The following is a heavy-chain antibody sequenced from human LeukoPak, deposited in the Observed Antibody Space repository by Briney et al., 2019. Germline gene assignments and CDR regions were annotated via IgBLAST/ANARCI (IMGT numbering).Heavy chain of an antibody. Sequence: ASVKVSCKASGGTFSSYTISWVRQAPGQGLEWMGRIIPILGIANYAQKFQGRVTITADKSTSTAYMELSSLRSEDTAVYYCARVNKRTYYYGSGSYWFDYWGQGTLVTVSS. CDR2: IIPILGIA. CDR1: GGTFSSYT. D-gene: IGHD3-10*01. V-gene: IGHV1-69*02. J-gene: IGHJ4*02. CDR3: ARVNKRTYYYGSGSYWFDY.